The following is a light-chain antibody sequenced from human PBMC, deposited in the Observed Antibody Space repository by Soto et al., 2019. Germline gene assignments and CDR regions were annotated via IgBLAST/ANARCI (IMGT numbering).Light chain of an antibody. Sequence: IVLTQSPVTVSLSPGDRATLYCRASQSVSSSNLAWYQQKRGQSPRLLIYGASSRATGIPDRFSGSGSGPDFTLTISRLEPEDFAVYFCQHYGSSPWTFGQGTKVDIK. V-gene: IGKV3-20*01. CDR3: QHYGSSPWT. CDR1: QSVSSSN. CDR2: GAS. J-gene: IGKJ1*01.